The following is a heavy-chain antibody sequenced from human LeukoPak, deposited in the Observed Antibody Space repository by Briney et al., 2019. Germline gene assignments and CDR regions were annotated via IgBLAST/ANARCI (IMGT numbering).Heavy chain of an antibody. J-gene: IGHJ4*02. CDR2: ISSSSSYI. CDR3: ARVGVRTLDY. V-gene: IGHV3-21*01. D-gene: IGHD2-8*01. CDR1: GFTFSSYS. Sequence: GGSLRLSCAASGFTFSSYSMNWVRQAPGKGLEWVSSISSSSSYIYYADSVKGRFTISRDNAKNLLYLQMNSLRAEDTAVYYCARVGVRTLDYWGQGTLVTVSS.